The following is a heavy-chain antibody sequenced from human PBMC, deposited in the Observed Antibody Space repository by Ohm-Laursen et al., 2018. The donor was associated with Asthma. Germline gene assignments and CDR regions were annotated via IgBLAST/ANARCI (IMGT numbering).Heavy chain of an antibody. CDR1: GLTFSSYW. J-gene: IGHJ3*02. Sequence: GSLRLSCTASGLTFSSYWMTWVRQAPGKGPEWVAHIKEDGSEESYLASVKGRFTISRDNAENSLYLQINSLRTEDTAVYFCARDVVPGAKDGFDIWGQGTMVSVSS. CDR2: IKEDGSEE. V-gene: IGHV3-7*01. D-gene: IGHD1-26*01. CDR3: ARDVVPGAKDGFDI.